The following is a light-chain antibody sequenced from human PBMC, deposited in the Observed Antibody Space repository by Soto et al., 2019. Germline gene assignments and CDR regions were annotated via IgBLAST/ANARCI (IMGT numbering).Light chain of an antibody. Sequence: EIVLTQSPATLSVSPGERAALSCRASQSVSNRLAWYQQKPGQPPRLLIYRASTRATGIPARFSGSGSGTEFTLTISSLQSEDFAVYYCQQYNNWPPWTFGQGTKVDIK. CDR3: QQYNNWPPWT. CDR2: RAS. CDR1: QSVSNR. V-gene: IGKV3-15*01. J-gene: IGKJ1*01.